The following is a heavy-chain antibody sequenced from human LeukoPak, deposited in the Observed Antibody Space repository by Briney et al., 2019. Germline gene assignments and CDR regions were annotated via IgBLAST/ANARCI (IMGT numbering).Heavy chain of an antibody. J-gene: IGHJ4*02. Sequence: SETLSLTCAVYGGSFSGYYWSWIRQPPGKGLEWIGYIHSSGSTHYNPSLKSRVTISVDTSKNQFSLKLSSVTAADTAMYYCARISYSSGWNFDYWGQGTLVTVSS. CDR3: ARISYSSGWNFDY. V-gene: IGHV4-59*01. D-gene: IGHD6-19*01. CDR1: GGSFSGYY. CDR2: IHSSGST.